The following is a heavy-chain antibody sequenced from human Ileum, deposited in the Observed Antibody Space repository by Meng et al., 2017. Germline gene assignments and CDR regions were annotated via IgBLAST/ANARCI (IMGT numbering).Heavy chain of an antibody. CDR2: INPHSGGT. Sequence: QVQLVQSGAEVKKPGASVKVPCKASGYTFTGYYMHWVRQAPGQGLEWMGRINPHSGGTNYAQKFQGRVTLTRDTSISTAYMELSRLRSDDTALYYCARDEGSTDSFDIWGQGTLVTVSS. J-gene: IGHJ3*02. CDR1: GYTFTGYY. V-gene: IGHV1-2*06. D-gene: IGHD2-2*01. CDR3: ARDEGSTDSFDI.